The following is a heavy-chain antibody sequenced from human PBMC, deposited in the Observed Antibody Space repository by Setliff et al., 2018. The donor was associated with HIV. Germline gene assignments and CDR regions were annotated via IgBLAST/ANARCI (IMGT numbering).Heavy chain of an antibody. J-gene: IGHJ4*02. V-gene: IGHV1-46*04. Sequence: ASVKVSCKASGYTFTSYYLHWVRQVPGQGLEWMGIINPSHSDTNYAQKLQGRVTMTRDLSTTTVYMELSSLRSEDTAVYYCARQLYNSLDFWGQGALVTVSS. CDR1: GYTFTSYY. D-gene: IGHD1-20*01. CDR2: INPSHSDT. CDR3: ARQLYNSLDF.